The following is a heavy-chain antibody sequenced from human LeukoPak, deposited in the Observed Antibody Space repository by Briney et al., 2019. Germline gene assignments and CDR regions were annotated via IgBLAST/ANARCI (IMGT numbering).Heavy chain of an antibody. CDR2: IIPILGIA. J-gene: IGHJ3*02. D-gene: IGHD6-19*01. CDR1: GGTFSSYA. CDR3: ARDKVPGIAVAGIRSIAFDI. Sequence: GASVKVSCKASGGTFSSYAISWVRQAPGQGLEWMGRIIPILGIANYAQKFQGRVTITADKSTSTAYMELSSLRSEDTAVYYCARDKVPGIAVAGIRSIAFDIWGQGTMVTVSS. V-gene: IGHV1-69*04.